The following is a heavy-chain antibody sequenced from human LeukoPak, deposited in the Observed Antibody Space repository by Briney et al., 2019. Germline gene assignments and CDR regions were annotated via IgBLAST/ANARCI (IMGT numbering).Heavy chain of an antibody. J-gene: IGHJ4*02. D-gene: IGHD4/OR15-4a*01. Sequence: QAGGSLRLSCTGSGFTGSSNSMSWVHQAPGKGLEWFSFVYSGNTHYAHSVKGRVTMSRDTSKNTLYLHMSILRAEDRAVHYCARRAGAYSHPYDYWGQGTLATASS. CDR2: VYSGNT. CDR1: GFTGSSNS. CDR3: ARRAGAYSHPYDY. V-gene: IGHV3-53*01.